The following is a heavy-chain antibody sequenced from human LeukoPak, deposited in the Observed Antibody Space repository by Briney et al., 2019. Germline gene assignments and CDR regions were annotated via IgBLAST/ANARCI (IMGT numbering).Heavy chain of an antibody. D-gene: IGHD4-17*01. V-gene: IGHV4-59*01. CDR1: GGSISSYY. CDR3: ARQVTTVTAGDWFDP. Sequence: PSETLSHTCTVSGGSISSYYWSWIRQPPGKGLEWIGYIYYSGSTNYNPSLKSRVTISVDTSKNQFSLKLSSVTAADTAVYYCARQVTTVTAGDWFDPWGQGTLVTVSS. CDR2: IYYSGST. J-gene: IGHJ5*02.